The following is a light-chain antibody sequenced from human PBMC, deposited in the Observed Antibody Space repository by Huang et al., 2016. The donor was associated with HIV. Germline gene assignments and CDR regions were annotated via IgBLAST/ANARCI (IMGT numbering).Light chain of an antibody. V-gene: IGKV4-1*01. J-gene: IGKJ4*01. CDR3: QQYYSTPPT. Sequence: DIVMTQSPDSLAVSLGERATINCKSSQSVLYSSNNKNYLAWYQQKPGQPPKLRIYWASTRESGVPDRFSGRGSGTDFTLTISSLQAEDVAVYYCQQYYSTPPTFGGGTKVEIK. CDR2: WAS. CDR1: QSVLYSSNNKNY.